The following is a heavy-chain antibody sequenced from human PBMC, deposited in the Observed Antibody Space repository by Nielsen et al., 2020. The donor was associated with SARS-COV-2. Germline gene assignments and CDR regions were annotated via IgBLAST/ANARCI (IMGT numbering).Heavy chain of an antibody. CDR3: ARSYDFWSGYYNWFDP. J-gene: IGHJ5*02. V-gene: IGHV4-34*01. CDR1: GGSFSGYY. Sequence: SETLSLTCAVYGGSFSGYYWSWIRQPPGKGLEWIGEINHSGSTNYNPSLKSRVTISVDTSKNQFSLKLSSVTAADTAVYYCARSYDFWSGYYNWFDPWGQGTLVTVSS. CDR2: INHSGST. D-gene: IGHD3-3*01.